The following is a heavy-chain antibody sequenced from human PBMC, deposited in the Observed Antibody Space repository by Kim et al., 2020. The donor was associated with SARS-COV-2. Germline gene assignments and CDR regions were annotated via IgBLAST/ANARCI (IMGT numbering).Heavy chain of an antibody. D-gene: IGHD6-19*01. Sequence: ASVKVSCKASGYTFTSYAMHWVRQAPGQRLEWMGWINAGNGNTKYSQKFQGRVTITRDTSASTAYMELSSLRSEDTAVYYCARDTDEWLVGYYYYYYGMDVWGQGTTVTVSS. CDR3: ARDTDEWLVGYYYYYYGMDV. CDR1: GYTFTSYA. V-gene: IGHV1-3*01. CDR2: INAGNGNT. J-gene: IGHJ6*02.